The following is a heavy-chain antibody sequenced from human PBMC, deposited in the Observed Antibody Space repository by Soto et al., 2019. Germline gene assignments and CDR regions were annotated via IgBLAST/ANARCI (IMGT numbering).Heavy chain of an antibody. CDR3: ASGKGDGYKLDY. CDR2: IYHSGST. J-gene: IGHJ4*02. V-gene: IGHV4-30-2*01. CDR1: GGSISSGGYP. D-gene: IGHD5-12*01. Sequence: PSETLSLTCAVSGGSISSGGYPWSWNRQPPGKGLEWIGYIYHSGSTYYNPSLKSRVTISVDRSKNQFSLKLSLVTAADTAVYYCASGKGDGYKLDYWGQGTLVTVSS.